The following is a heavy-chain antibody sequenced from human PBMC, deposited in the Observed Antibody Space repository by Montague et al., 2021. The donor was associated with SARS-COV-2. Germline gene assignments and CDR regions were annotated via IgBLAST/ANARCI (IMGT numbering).Heavy chain of an antibody. CDR2: INWNGGDT. Sequence: SLRLSCPASGFTFTDYTMNWVRQVPGKGLEWVSGINWNGGDTGYADSVKGRFTISRDNAKNSLYPQMNSLRDEDTAFYYCARVKVGATIDYWGQGTLVTVSS. CDR1: GFTFTDYT. V-gene: IGHV3-20*04. J-gene: IGHJ4*02. CDR3: ARVKVGATIDY. D-gene: IGHD1-26*01.